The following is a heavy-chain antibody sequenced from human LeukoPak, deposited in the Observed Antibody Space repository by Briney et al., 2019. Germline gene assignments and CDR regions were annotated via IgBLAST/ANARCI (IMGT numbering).Heavy chain of an antibody. CDR3: ARYRPAGGVGDFDH. V-gene: IGHV1-46*01. Sequence: ASVKVSCKASGYTFSNYYMHWVRQAPGQGLEWMGLINPTGTGTNYAQKFRGRVTLTRDTSTTTVYMELSSLRSEDSAVYYCARYRPAGGVGDFDHWGQGTLVTVSS. CDR1: GYTFSNYY. J-gene: IGHJ4*02. D-gene: IGHD3-16*01. CDR2: INPTGTGT.